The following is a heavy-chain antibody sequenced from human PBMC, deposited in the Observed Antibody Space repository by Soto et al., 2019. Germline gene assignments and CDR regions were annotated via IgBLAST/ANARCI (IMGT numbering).Heavy chain of an antibody. CDR1: GYSFTSYW. V-gene: IGHV5-51*01. CDR3: ARHNWNDEGYYYYMDV. Sequence: GESLKISCKGSGYSFTSYWIGWVRQMPGKGLEWMGIIYPGDSDTRYSPSFQGQVTISADKSISTAYLQWSSLKASDTAMYYCARHNWNDEGYYYYMDVWGKGTTVTVSS. J-gene: IGHJ6*03. D-gene: IGHD1-20*01. CDR2: IYPGDSDT.